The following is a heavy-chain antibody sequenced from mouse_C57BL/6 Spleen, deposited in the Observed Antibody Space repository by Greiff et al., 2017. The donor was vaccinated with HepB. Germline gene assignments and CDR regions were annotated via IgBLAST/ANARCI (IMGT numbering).Heavy chain of an antibody. CDR1: GFNIKDYY. CDR2: IDPEDGET. CDR3: ARSPSLSSYAMDY. J-gene: IGHJ4*01. D-gene: IGHD1-1*01. V-gene: IGHV14-2*01. Sequence: EVMLVESGAELVKPGASVKLSCTASGFNIKDYYMHWVKQRTEQGLEWIGRIDPEDGETKYAPKFQGKATITADTSSNTAYLQLSSLTSEDTAVYYCARSPSLSSYAMDYWGQGTSVTVSS.